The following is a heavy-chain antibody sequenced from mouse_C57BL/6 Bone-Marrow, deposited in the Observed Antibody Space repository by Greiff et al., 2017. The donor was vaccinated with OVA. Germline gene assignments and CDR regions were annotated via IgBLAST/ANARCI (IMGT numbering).Heavy chain of an antibody. D-gene: IGHD1-1*01. CDR2: ITHSGET. CDR3: AGDIYYGSRNFDV. Sequence: VQGVESGPGLVKPSQSLFLTCSITGFPITSGYYWIWIRQSPGKPLEWMGYITHSGETFYNPSLPSPISITRETSKNQFFLQLNSVTTEDTAMYYCAGDIYYGSRNFDVWGTGTTVTVSS. J-gene: IGHJ1*03. V-gene: IGHV12-3*01. CDR1: GFPITSGYY.